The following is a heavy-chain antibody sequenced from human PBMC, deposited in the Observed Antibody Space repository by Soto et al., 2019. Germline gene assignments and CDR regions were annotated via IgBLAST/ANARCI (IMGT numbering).Heavy chain of an antibody. Sequence: SEPMSLACTVSGGYCWRWIRQHPGKGLEWIGYTYYSGSTYYNPSLKSRVTISVDTSKNQFSLKLSSVTAADTAVYYCARETTVVTYNWFDPWGQGTLVTVSS. V-gene: IGHV4-31*03. CDR3: ARETTVVTYNWFDP. J-gene: IGHJ5*02. CDR1: GGYC. CDR2: TYYSGST. D-gene: IGHD4-17*01.